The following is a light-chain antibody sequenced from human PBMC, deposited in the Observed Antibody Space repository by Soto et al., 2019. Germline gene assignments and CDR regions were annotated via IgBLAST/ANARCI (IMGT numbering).Light chain of an antibody. CDR3: QSYDSSLSGWV. Sequence: QSVLTQPPSLSVAPGQRVTISCTGSSSNIGAGYNVHWYQQRPGTAPKLLIYGNSNRPSGVPDRFSGSKSGTSASLAITGLQAEDEADYYCQSYDSSLSGWVFGGGTKVTVL. CDR2: GNS. J-gene: IGLJ3*02. V-gene: IGLV1-40*01. CDR1: SSNIGAGYN.